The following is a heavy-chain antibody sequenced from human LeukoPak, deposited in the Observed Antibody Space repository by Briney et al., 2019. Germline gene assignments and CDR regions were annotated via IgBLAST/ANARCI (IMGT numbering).Heavy chain of an antibody. Sequence: PGGSLRLSCAASGFTFSSYAMHWVRQAPGKGLEWVAVISYDGSNKYYADSVKGRFTISRDNSKNTLYLQMNSLRAEDTAVYYCARYCSSTSCYSDYYYGMDVWGQGTTVTVSS. D-gene: IGHD2-2*01. CDR3: ARYCSSTSCYSDYYYGMDV. CDR1: GFTFSSYA. J-gene: IGHJ6*02. V-gene: IGHV3-30-3*01. CDR2: ISYDGSNK.